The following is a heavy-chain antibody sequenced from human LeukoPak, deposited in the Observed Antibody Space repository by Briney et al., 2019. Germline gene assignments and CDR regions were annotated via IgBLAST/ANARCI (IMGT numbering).Heavy chain of an antibody. CDR2: INHSGST. CDR3: ARGRQYQLTRRWFDP. Sequence: PSETLSLTCAVYGGSCSGYYWSWIRQPPGKGLEWIGEINHSGSTNYNPSLKSRVTISVDTSKNQFSLKLSSVTAADTAVYYCARGRQYQLTRRWFDPWGQGTLVTVSS. CDR1: GGSCSGYY. D-gene: IGHD2-2*01. V-gene: IGHV4-34*01. J-gene: IGHJ5*02.